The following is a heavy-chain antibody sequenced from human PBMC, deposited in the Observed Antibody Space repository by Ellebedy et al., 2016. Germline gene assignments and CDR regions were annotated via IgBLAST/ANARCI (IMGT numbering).Heavy chain of an antibody. J-gene: IGHJ4*02. D-gene: IGHD4-23*01. CDR1: GSTFSSYA. CDR3: AKSYTRGGNSPTDY. CDR2: ISGSGGST. Sequence: GESLKISCAASGSTFSSYAMSWVRQAPGKGLEWVSAISGSGGSTYYADSVKGRFTISRDNSKNTLYLQMNSLRAEDTAVYYCAKSYTRGGNSPTDYWGQGTLVTVSS. V-gene: IGHV3-23*01.